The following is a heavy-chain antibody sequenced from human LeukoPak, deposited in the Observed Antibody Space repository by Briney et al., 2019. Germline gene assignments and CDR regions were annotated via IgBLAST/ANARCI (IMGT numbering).Heavy chain of an antibody. Sequence: GGSLRLSCAASGFTFSDYYMSWIRQAPGKGLEWVSYISSSGSTIYYADSVKGRFNISRDNAKNSLYLQLNSLRAEDTAVYYCARDRSRYSGYDWGSWFDPWGQGTLVTVSS. J-gene: IGHJ5*02. CDR1: GFTFSDYY. CDR3: ARDRSRYSGYDWGSWFDP. V-gene: IGHV3-11*01. D-gene: IGHD5-12*01. CDR2: ISSSGSTI.